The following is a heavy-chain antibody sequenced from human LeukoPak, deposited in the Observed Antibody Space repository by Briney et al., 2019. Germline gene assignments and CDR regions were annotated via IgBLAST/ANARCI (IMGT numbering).Heavy chain of an antibody. CDR1: RFTFSKFA. V-gene: IGHV3-30*04. J-gene: IGHJ4*02. CDR3: ARDKIVGASRFDY. D-gene: IGHD1-26*01. CDR2: VSYDGSEK. Sequence: GRSLRLSCAAARFTFSKFAMHWVRQAPGKGLEWVAVVSYDGSEKNYVDSVKGRFTISRDNAKNSVYLQLNSLRAADTAVYYCARDKIVGASRFDYWGQGTLVTVSS.